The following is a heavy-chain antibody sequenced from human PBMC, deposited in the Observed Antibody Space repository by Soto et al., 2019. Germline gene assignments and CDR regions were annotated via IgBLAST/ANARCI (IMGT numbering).Heavy chain of an antibody. J-gene: IGHJ5*02. V-gene: IGHV1-3*01. CDR2: INAGNGNT. CDR1: GYTFTSYA. Sequence: EASVKVSCKASGYTFTSYAMHWVRQAPGQRLEWMGWINAGNGNTKYSQKFQGRVTITRDTSASTAYMELSSLRSEDTAVYYCAATTVTTYWFDPWGQGTLVTVSS. CDR3: AATTVTTYWFDP. D-gene: IGHD4-17*01.